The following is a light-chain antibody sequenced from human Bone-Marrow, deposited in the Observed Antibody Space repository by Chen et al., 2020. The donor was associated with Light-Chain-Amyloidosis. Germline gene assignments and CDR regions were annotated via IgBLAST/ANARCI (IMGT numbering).Light chain of an antibody. V-gene: IGLV2-14*01. Sequence: QSALPQPASVSGSPGQSITLSCTGTSSDVGGDNHVSWYPQHPDKAPKLMIYEVTNRPSWVPDRFSGSKSDNTASLTISGLQTEDEADYFCSSYTITNTLVFGSGTRVTVL. CDR2: EVT. CDR1: SSDVGGDNH. J-gene: IGLJ1*01. CDR3: SSYTITNTLV.